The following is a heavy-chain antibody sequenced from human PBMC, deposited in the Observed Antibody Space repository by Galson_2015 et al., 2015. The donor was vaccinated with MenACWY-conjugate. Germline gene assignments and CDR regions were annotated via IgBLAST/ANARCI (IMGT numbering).Heavy chain of an antibody. Sequence: QSGAEVKKPGASVKVSCKASGYTFTSYGISWVRQAPGQGLEWMGWISAYNDNTNYAQKLQGRVTMTTDTSTRIAYMELRSLRSDDTAVYCCARGYRLISLRSRNDFDYWGQGTLVTVSS. CDR1: GYTFTSYG. V-gene: IGHV1-18*01. CDR3: ARGYRLISLRSRNDFDY. J-gene: IGHJ4*02. CDR2: ISAYNDNT. D-gene: IGHD3-16*02.